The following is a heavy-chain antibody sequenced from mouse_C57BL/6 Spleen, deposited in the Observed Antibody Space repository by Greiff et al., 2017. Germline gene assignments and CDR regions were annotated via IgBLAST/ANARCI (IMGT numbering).Heavy chain of an antibody. D-gene: IGHD2-5*01. CDR2: IYPGSGNT. Sequence: VQLQQSGPELVKPGASVKISCKASGYSFTSYYIHWVKQRPGQGLEWIGWIYPGSGNTKYNEKFKGKATLTADTSSSTAYMQLSSLTSEDSAVYYCARRSNYGFYAMDYWGQGTSVTVSS. J-gene: IGHJ4*01. CDR1: GYSFTSYY. V-gene: IGHV1-66*01. CDR3: ARRSNYGFYAMDY.